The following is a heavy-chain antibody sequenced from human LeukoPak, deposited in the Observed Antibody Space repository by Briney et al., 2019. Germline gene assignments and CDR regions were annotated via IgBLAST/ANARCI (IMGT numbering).Heavy chain of an antibody. CDR1: GGSISSYY. D-gene: IGHD3-22*01. V-gene: IGHV4-4*07. CDR3: AREGAYYDSSGSAPFDY. J-gene: IGHJ4*02. CDR2: IYTSGST. Sequence: SETLSLTCTVSGGSISSYYWSWIRQPAGKGLEWIGRIYTSGSTNYNPSLKSRVTMSVYTSKNQFSLKLSSVTAADTAVYYCAREGAYYDSSGSAPFDYWGQGTLVTVSS.